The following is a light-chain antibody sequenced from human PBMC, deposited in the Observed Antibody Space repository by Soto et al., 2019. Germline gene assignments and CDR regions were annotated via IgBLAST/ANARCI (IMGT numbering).Light chain of an antibody. CDR1: QSFSNY. V-gene: IGKV1-39*01. CDR3: QKTYTIPWT. J-gene: IGKJ1*01. CDR2: SAT. Sequence: DIQMTQSPSSVSASVGDRITITCRTSQSFSNYLTWYQHKPGKAPKLLIYSATVLQSGVPSRFSGSGSGKDFTLTISRIQPEDSATYYCQKTYTIPWTFGQGTRVEIK.